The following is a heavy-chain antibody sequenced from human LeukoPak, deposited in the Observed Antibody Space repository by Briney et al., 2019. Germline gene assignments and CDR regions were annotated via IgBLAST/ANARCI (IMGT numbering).Heavy chain of an antibody. Sequence: GASVKVSCKASGGTFSSYAISWVRQAPGQGLEWMGIINPSGGSTSYAQKFQGRVTMTRDMSTSTVYMELSSLRSEDTAVYYCATLTPPFIVGATYDYFDYWGQGTLVTVSS. CDR3: ATLTPPFIVGATYDYFDY. CDR1: GGTFSSYA. D-gene: IGHD1-26*01. J-gene: IGHJ4*02. CDR2: INPSGGST. V-gene: IGHV1-46*01.